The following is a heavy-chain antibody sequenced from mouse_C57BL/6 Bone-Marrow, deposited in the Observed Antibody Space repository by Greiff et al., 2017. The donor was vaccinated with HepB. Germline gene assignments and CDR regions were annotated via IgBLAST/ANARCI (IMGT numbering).Heavy chain of an antibody. Sequence: VMLSCKASGYTFTSYGISWVKQRTGQGLEWIGEIYPRSGNTYYNEKFKGKATLTADKSSSTAYMELRSLTSEDSAVYFCAREDSSGAFAYWGQGTLVTVSA. CDR3: AREDSSGAFAY. J-gene: IGHJ3*01. CDR2: IYPRSGNT. V-gene: IGHV1-81*01. CDR1: GYTFTSYG. D-gene: IGHD3-2*02.